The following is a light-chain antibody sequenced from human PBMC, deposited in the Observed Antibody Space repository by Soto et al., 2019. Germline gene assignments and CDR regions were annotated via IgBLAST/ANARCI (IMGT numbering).Light chain of an antibody. V-gene: IGKV3-11*01. Sequence: EIVLTQSPATLSLSPGERATLSCRASQSVGSFLAWYQQKPGQAPRLLIYDASNRATGVPARFSGSGSGTDFNLTIRSLEPQDFAIYYCQQRITWPPLTFGGGTKVEIK. J-gene: IGKJ4*01. CDR1: QSVGSF. CDR2: DAS. CDR3: QQRITWPPLT.